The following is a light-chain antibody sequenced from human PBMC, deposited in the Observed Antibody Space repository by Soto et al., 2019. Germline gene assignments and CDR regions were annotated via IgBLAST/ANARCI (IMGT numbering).Light chain of an antibody. CDR1: SSNIGAGYD. V-gene: IGLV1-40*01. J-gene: IGLJ2*01. Sequence: QSVLTQPPSVSGAPGQRVTISCTGSSSNIGAGYDVHWYLQLPGTAPKLLVYGDTNRPSGVPDRFSGSKSGTSASLAITGLQAEDEADYYCQSYDSSLSGVIFSGGTKLTVL. CDR2: GDT. CDR3: QSYDSSLSGVI.